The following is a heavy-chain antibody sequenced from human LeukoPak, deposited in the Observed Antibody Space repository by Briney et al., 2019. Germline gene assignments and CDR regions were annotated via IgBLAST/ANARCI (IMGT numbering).Heavy chain of an antibody. D-gene: IGHD4-23*01. J-gene: IGHJ6*03. CDR2: MNPNSGNT. V-gene: IGHV1-8*01. CDR1: GYTFTSYD. CDR3: ARVWAYGGNSSYYYYYMDV. Sequence: GASVKVSCKASGYTFTSYDINWVRQATGQGLEWMGWMNPNSGNTGYAQKFQGRVTMTRNTSISTAYMELSSLRSEDTAVYYCARVWAYGGNSSYYYYYMDVWGKGTTVTVFS.